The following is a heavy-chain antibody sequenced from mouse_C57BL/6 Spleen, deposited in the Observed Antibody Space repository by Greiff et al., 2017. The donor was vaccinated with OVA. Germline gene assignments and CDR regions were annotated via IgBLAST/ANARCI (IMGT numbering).Heavy chain of an antibody. CDR2: IYPGDGDT. CDR1: GYAFSSYW. Sequence: QVQLQQSGAELVKPGASVKISCKASGYAFSSYWMNWVKQRPGKGLEWIGQIYPGDGDTNYNGKFKGKATLTADKSSSTAYMPLSSLTSEDSAVYFCARGGYYGYDGIYLYFDVWGTGTTVTVSS. V-gene: IGHV1-80*01. J-gene: IGHJ1*03. CDR3: ARGGYYGYDGIYLYFDV. D-gene: IGHD2-2*01.